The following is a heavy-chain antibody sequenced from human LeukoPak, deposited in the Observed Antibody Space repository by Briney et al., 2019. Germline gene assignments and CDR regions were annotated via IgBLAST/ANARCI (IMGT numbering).Heavy chain of an antibody. D-gene: IGHD6-13*01. V-gene: IGHV1-69*13. CDR3: ARSGIAAAGYFDY. Sequence: SVKVSCKASGGTFSSYAISWVRQAPGQGLEWMGGIIPIFGTANYAQKFQGRVTITADESKSTAYMELSSLRSEDTAVYYCARSGIAAAGYFDYWGQGTLVTVSS. CDR2: IIPIFGTA. J-gene: IGHJ4*02. CDR1: GGTFSSYA.